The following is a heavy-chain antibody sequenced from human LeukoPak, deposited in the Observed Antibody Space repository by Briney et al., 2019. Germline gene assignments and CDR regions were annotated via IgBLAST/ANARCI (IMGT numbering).Heavy chain of an antibody. CDR3: ARSWFSTGPADY. CDR2: IFHSGST. D-gene: IGHD6-13*01. CDR1: GGSITNYY. Sequence: PSETLSLTCSVSGGSITNYYWGWIRQPPGKGLEWIGSIFHSGSTYYNPSLKSRVTISVDTSKNQFSLKLTSVTAADTAVYYCARSWFSTGPADYWGQGTLVTVSS. V-gene: IGHV4-39*01. J-gene: IGHJ4*02.